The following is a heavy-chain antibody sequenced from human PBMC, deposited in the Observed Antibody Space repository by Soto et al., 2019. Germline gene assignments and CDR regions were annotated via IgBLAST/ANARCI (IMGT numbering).Heavy chain of an antibody. CDR2: IYYSGST. CDR3: ASLKLYSYGFSPFDY. D-gene: IGHD5-18*01. CDR1: GGSISSYY. Sequence: SETLSLTCTVSGGSISSYYWSWIRQPPGKGLEWIGYIYYSGSTNYNPSLKSRVTISVDTSKNQFSLKLSSVTAADTAVYYCASLKLYSYGFSPFDYWGQGTLVTVS. J-gene: IGHJ4*02. V-gene: IGHV4-59*01.